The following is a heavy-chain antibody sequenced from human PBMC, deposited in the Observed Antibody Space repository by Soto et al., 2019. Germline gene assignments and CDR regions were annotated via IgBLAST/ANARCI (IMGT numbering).Heavy chain of an antibody. CDR1: GGSISSYY. D-gene: IGHD6-6*01. Sequence: QVQLQESGPGLVKPSETLSLTCTVSGGSISSYYWSWIRKPPGKGLEWIGYIYYSGSTNYNPSLKSRVTISVDTSKNQFSLKLSSVTAADTAVYYCAREESYSSSSAYFAYWGQGTLVTVSS. J-gene: IGHJ4*02. V-gene: IGHV4-59*01. CDR2: IYYSGST. CDR3: AREESYSSSSAYFAY.